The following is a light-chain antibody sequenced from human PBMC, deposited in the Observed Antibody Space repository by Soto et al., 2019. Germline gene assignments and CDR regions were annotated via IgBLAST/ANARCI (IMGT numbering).Light chain of an antibody. V-gene: IGKV3-15*01. CDR1: QSVSSN. J-gene: IGKJ3*01. CDR3: QQYNNWPGFT. Sequence: EIVMTQSPATLSVSPGERATLSCRASQSVSSNLAWYQQKPGQAPRLFIYGASTRATGIPARFSGSGSGTEFTLTISSLQSEDFAVYYCQQYNNWPGFTFGPGTKVDIK. CDR2: GAS.